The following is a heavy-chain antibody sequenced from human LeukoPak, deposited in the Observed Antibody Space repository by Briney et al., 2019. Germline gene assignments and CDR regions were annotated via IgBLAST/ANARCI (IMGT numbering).Heavy chain of an antibody. CDR2: ISGSGGGT. Sequence: PGGSLRLSCAVSGITLSNYGMSWVRQAPGKGLGWVAGISGSGGGTNYADSVKGRFTISRDNPKNTLYLQMNSLRAEDTAVYFCAKRGVVIRVILVGFHKEAYYFDSWGQGTLVTVSS. V-gene: IGHV3-23*01. J-gene: IGHJ4*02. D-gene: IGHD3-22*01. CDR1: GITLSNYG. CDR3: AKRGVVIRVILVGFHKEAYYFDS.